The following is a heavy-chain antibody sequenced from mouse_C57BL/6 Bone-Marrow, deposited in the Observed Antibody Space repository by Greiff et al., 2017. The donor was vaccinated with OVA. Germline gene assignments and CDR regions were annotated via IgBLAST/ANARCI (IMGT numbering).Heavy chain of an antibody. V-gene: IGHV14-1*01. CDR1: GFHIKDYY. J-gene: IGHJ1*03. Sequence: EVQLQQSGAELVRPGASVKLSCTASGFHIKDYYMHWVKQRPEQGLEWIGRIDPEDGDTEYAPKFQGKATMTADTSSNTAYLQLSSLTSEDTAVYYGTTRYYRNYVRWYFDVWGTGTTVTVSS. D-gene: IGHD2-5*01. CDR2: IDPEDGDT. CDR3: TTRYYRNYVRWYFDV.